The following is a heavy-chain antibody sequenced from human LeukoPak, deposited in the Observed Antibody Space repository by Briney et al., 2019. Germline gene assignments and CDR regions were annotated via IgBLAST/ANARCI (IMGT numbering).Heavy chain of an antibody. CDR1: GFTFSSYA. CDR2: ISGSGGST. CDR3: AKVMWWAAAGTFHDAFDI. J-gene: IGHJ3*02. D-gene: IGHD6-13*01. V-gene: IGHV3-23*01. Sequence: GGSLRLSCAASGFTFSSYAISWVRQAPGKGLEWVSAISGSGGSTYYADSVKGRFTISRDNSKNTLYLQMNSLRAEDTAVYYCAKVMWWAAAGTFHDAFDIWGQGTMVTVSS.